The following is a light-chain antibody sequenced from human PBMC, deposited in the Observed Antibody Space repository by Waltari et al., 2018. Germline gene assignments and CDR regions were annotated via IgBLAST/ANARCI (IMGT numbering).Light chain of an antibody. CDR1: QTIRTY. CDR2: DAS. CDR3: QQTYSTPYT. J-gene: IGKJ2*01. Sequence: DIQMTQSPSSLSASVGDRVTITCRASQTIRTYLSWHQQKPGKAPNLLIYDASTLQRGAPSRFSAYGSGTDFTLTISSLQPEDFATYYCQQTYSTPYTFGQGTKLDIK. V-gene: IGKV1-39*01.